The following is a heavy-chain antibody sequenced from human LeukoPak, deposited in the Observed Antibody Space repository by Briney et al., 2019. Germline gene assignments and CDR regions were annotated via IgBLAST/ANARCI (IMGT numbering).Heavy chain of an antibody. CDR1: GFTFSSYA. Sequence: GGSLRLSCAASGFTFSSYAMNWVRQAPGKGLEWVSAISGSGGSTYYADSVKGRFTISRDNAKNSLYLQMDSLRAEDTAVYYCARSTWSTDAFDIWGQGTMVTVSS. J-gene: IGHJ3*02. CDR2: ISGSGGST. CDR3: ARSTWSTDAFDI. V-gene: IGHV3-23*01. D-gene: IGHD1-1*01.